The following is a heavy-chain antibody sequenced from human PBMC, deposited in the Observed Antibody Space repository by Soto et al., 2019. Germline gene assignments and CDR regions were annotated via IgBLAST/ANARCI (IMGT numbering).Heavy chain of an antibody. D-gene: IGHD3-10*01. CDR2: ISGSGGST. J-gene: IGHJ4*02. CDR3: AKTHWGCYGSGSYLGF. Sequence: GGSLRLSCAVSGFTFSSYSMNWVRRAPGKGLEWVSAISGSGGSTYYADSVKGRFTISRDNSKNTLYLQMNSLRAEDTAVYYFAKTHWGCYGSGSYLGFWGQGALVTVSS. V-gene: IGHV3-23*01. CDR1: GFTFSSYS.